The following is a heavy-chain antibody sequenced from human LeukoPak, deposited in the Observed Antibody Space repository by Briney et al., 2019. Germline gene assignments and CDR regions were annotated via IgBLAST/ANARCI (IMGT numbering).Heavy chain of an antibody. CDR3: ARKGGTRGPLNY. Sequence: GGSLRLSCAACGFTFGNYWMSWVRQAPGKGLKWVANIRQDGSETYYVDSVKGRFTISRDNAKNSLFLQMNSLTAEDTAVYYCARKGGTRGPLNYWGQGTLVTVSS. CDR2: IRQDGSET. J-gene: IGHJ4*02. V-gene: IGHV3-7*01. CDR1: GFTFGNYW. D-gene: IGHD2-8*01.